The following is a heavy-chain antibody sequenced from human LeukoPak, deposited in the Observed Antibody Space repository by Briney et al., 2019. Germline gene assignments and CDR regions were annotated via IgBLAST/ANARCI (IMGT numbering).Heavy chain of an antibody. CDR3: ARLAQWLEEYYFDY. V-gene: IGHV1-2*02. CDR2: INPNSGGT. D-gene: IGHD6-19*01. CDR1: GYTFTGYY. J-gene: IGHJ4*02. Sequence: GASVKVSCKASGYTFTGYYMHWVRQAPGQGLEWMGWINPNSGGTNYAQKFQGRVTMTRDTSISTAYMELSRLRSDDTAVYYCARLAQWLEEYYFDYWGQGTLVTVSS.